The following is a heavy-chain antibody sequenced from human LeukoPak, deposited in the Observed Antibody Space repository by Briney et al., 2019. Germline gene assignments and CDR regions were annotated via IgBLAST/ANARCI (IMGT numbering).Heavy chain of an antibody. Sequence: GGSLRLSCAASGFTFSSYAMSWVRQAPGKGLEWVSGINWNGGSTGYADSVKGRFTISRDNAKNSLYLQMNSLRAEDTALYHCARSVGYSEFDYWGQGTLVTVSS. CDR2: INWNGGST. V-gene: IGHV3-20*01. CDR1: GFTFSSYA. D-gene: IGHD6-13*01. CDR3: ARSVGYSEFDY. J-gene: IGHJ4*02.